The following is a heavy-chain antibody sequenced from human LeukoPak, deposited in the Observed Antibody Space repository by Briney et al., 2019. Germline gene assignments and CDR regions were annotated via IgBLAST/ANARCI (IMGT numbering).Heavy chain of an antibody. J-gene: IGHJ4*02. D-gene: IGHD3-10*02. CDR2: AGWAGGTT. Sequence: HAGGSLRLSCATSGFNFDRYTIHWVRQAPGKGLERVSLAGWAGGTTFYSDSVRGRFTISRDSGRKSVYLQMNSLTTDDTAFYFCAKELDTMFFDYWGQGALVTVSS. CDR3: AKELDTMFFDY. CDR1: GFNFDRYT. V-gene: IGHV3-43*01.